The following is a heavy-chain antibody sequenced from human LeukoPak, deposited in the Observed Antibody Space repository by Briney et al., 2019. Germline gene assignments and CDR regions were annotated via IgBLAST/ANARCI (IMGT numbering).Heavy chain of an antibody. J-gene: IGHJ4*02. Sequence: GASVKVSCKASGGTFSSYAISWVRQAPGQGLEWMGGIIPIFGTANYAQKFQGRVTITADESTSTAYMELSSLRSEDTAVYYCASAYLLYTGSYTYFDYWGQGTLVTVSS. CDR3: ASAYLLYTGSYTYFDY. CDR1: GGTFSSYA. CDR2: IIPIFGTA. V-gene: IGHV1-69*13. D-gene: IGHD1-26*01.